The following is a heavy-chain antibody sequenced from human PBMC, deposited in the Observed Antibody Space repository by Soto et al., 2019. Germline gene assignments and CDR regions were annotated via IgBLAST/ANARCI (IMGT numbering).Heavy chain of an antibody. CDR1: GFTFSSYA. D-gene: IGHD2-2*01. Sequence: PGGSLRLSCAASGFTFSSYAMSWVRQAPGKGLEWVSAISGSGGSTYYADSVKGRFTISRDNSKNTLYLQMNSLRAEDTAVYYCAKEGGGDGYCSSTSCFPYYYYYGMDVWGQGTTVTVS. CDR3: AKEGGGDGYCSSTSCFPYYYYYGMDV. CDR2: ISGSGGST. J-gene: IGHJ6*02. V-gene: IGHV3-23*01.